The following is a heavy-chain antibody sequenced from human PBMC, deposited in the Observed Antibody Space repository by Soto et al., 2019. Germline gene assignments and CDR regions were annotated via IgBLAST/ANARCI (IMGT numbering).Heavy chain of an antibody. V-gene: IGHV3-30*18. CDR1: GFTFSSYG. Sequence: QVQLVESGGGVVQPGRSLRLSCAASGFTFSSYGMHWVRQAPGKGLEWVAVISYDGSNKYYADSVKGRFTISRDNSKNTLYLQMNSLRAEDTAVYYCAKDAIVGATTTEYYFDYWGQGTLVTVSS. CDR3: AKDAIVGATTTEYYFDY. J-gene: IGHJ4*02. CDR2: ISYDGSNK. D-gene: IGHD1-26*01.